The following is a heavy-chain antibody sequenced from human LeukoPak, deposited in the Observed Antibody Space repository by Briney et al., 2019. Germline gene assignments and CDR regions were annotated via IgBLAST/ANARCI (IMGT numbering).Heavy chain of an antibody. CDR1: GGTFSSYA. CDR3: ARNSKHLYYYYYYMDV. V-gene: IGHV1-69*05. J-gene: IGHJ6*03. Sequence: SVKVSCKASGGTFSSYAISWVRQAPGQGLEWMGGIIPIFGTANYAQKFQGRVTITTDESTSTAYMELSSLRSEDTAVYYCARNSKHLYYYYYYMDVWGKGTTVTVSS. D-gene: IGHD4-11*01. CDR2: IIPIFGTA.